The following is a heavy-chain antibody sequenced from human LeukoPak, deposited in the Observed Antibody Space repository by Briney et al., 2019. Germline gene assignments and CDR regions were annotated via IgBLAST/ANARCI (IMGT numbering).Heavy chain of an antibody. CDR1: GGSISSSNYS. Sequence: PSETLSLTCSVSGGSISSSNYSWGWIRQPPGKGLEWIGSIYYSGSTYYNPSLKSRVTISVDTSKNQFSLKLSSVTAADTAVYYYARLDSSGYYTLDVWGQGTTVTVSS. CDR2: IYYSGST. J-gene: IGHJ6*02. CDR3: ARLDSSGYYTLDV. V-gene: IGHV4-39*01. D-gene: IGHD3-22*01.